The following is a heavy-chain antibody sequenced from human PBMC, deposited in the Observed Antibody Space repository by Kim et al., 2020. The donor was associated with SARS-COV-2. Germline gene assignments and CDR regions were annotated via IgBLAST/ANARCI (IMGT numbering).Heavy chain of an antibody. Sequence: GGSLRLSCAASGFTFSTYAMSWVRQAPGKGLEWVSAISGGGSITYYAASVKGRFTISRDNSQNTLFLEMNSLRAEDTAFYYCAKDGPRITRTPGADLDVWGQGTTVTVSS. CDR1: GFTFSTYA. CDR3: AKDGPRITRTPGADLDV. CDR2: ISGGGSIT. J-gene: IGHJ6*02. V-gene: IGHV3-23*01. D-gene: IGHD1-20*01.